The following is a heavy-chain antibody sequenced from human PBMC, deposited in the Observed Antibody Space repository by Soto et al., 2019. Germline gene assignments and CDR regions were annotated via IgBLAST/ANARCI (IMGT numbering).Heavy chain of an antibody. CDR3: ARAPGNERLDY. CDR2: IYHSGDT. CDR1: GAYVNTGGYY. Sequence: QVQLQESGPGLVKPSQTLSLTCTVSGAYVNTGGYYWSWVRQYPGKGLEWIGYIYHSGDTYYNPSLKSRLTISVDTSKNHFSLSLSSVTAADTAVYYCARAPGNERLDYWGQGTLVIVSS. D-gene: IGHD1-1*01. J-gene: IGHJ4*02. V-gene: IGHV4-31*03.